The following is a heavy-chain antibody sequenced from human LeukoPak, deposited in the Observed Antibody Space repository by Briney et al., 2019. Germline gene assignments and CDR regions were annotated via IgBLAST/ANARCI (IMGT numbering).Heavy chain of an antibody. CDR3: AKHHCSSTSCYRVFDF. D-gene: IGHD2-2*02. V-gene: IGHV3-30*02. Sequence: GGSLRLSCTASGLSFSNYGLHWVRKAPGKGLVWVAFIHYDGSDIYYADSVKGRFTISRDNSKNTLYLQMNSLRAEDTAVYYCAKHHCSSTSCYRVFDFWGQGTLVTVSS. J-gene: IGHJ4*02. CDR2: IHYDGSDI. CDR1: GLSFSNYG.